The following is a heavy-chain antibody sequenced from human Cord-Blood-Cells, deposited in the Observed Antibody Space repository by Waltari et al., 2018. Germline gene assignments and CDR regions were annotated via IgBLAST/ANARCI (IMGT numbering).Heavy chain of an antibody. V-gene: IGHV4-34*01. CDR2: INHSRRT. CDR3: ARAGADFWSGYYDY. J-gene: IGHJ4*02. CDR1: GGSFSGYY. D-gene: IGHD3-3*01. Sequence: QVQLQQWGAGLLKPSETLSLTCAVYGGSFSGYYWSWIRQPPGKGLEWIGEINHSRRTNYTPSLKSRVTISVDTSKNQFSLKLSSVTAADTAVYYCARAGADFWSGYYDYWGQGTLVTVSS.